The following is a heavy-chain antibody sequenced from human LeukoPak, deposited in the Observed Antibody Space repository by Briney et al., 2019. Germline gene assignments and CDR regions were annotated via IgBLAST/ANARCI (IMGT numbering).Heavy chain of an antibody. CDR3: AGGGESSGWFSGGENWFDP. J-gene: IGHJ5*02. Sequence: ASVKVSCKASGYTFTGYYMHWVRQAPGQGLEWMGWINPNSGGTNYAQKFQGRVTMTRDTSISTAYMELSRLRSDDTAVYYGAGGGESSGWFSGGENWFDPWGQGTLVTVSS. V-gene: IGHV1-2*02. CDR1: GYTFTGYY. D-gene: IGHD6-19*01. CDR2: INPNSGGT.